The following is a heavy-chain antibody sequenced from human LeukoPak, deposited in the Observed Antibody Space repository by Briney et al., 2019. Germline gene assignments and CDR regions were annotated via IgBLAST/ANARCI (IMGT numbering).Heavy chain of an antibody. D-gene: IGHD3-22*01. CDR1: GGTFSSYA. J-gene: IGHJ3*02. V-gene: IGHV1-69*05. Sequence: SVKVSCKASGGTFSSYAISWVRQAPGQGLEWMGGIIPIFGTANSAQKFQCRVTITRNTSVSTAYMELSSLRSEDTAVYYCARGTYYYDSSGSTGAFDIWGQGTMVTASS. CDR3: ARGTYYYDSSGSTGAFDI. CDR2: IIPIFGTA.